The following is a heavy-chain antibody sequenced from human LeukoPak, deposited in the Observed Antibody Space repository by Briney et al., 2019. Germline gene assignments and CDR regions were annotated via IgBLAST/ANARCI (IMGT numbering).Heavy chain of an antibody. Sequence: ASVKVSCKASGYTFTSYGISWVRQAPGQGLEWMGWISAYNGNTNYAQKLQGRVTMTTDTSTSTAYMELRSLRSDDTAVYYCARGYSSGWSYYYYMDVWGKGTTVTVSS. CDR2: ISAYNGNT. CDR1: GYTFTSYG. CDR3: ARGYSSGWSYYYYMDV. D-gene: IGHD6-19*01. J-gene: IGHJ6*03. V-gene: IGHV1-18*01.